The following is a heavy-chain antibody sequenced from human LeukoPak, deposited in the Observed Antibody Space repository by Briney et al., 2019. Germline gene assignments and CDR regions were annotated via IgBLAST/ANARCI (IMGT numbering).Heavy chain of an antibody. J-gene: IGHJ3*02. CDR3: ARETKYDILTGFARDAFDI. CDR2: IYHSGST. CDR1: GYSISSGYY. V-gene: IGHV4-38-2*02. D-gene: IGHD3-9*01. Sequence: SETLSLTCAVSGYSISSGYYWGWIRQPPGKGLEWIGSIYHSGSTYYNPSLKSRVTMSVDTSKNQFSLKLSSVTAADMAVYYCARETKYDILTGFARDAFDIWGQGTMVTVSS.